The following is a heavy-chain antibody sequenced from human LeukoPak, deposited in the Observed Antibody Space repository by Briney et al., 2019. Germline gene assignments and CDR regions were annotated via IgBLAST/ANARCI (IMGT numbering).Heavy chain of an antibody. V-gene: IGHV1-2*02. CDR3: ARDLNGSGSYIGY. J-gene: IGHJ4*02. Sequence: ASVKVSCKASGYTFTGYYMHWVRQAPGQGLEWMGWINPNSGGTNYAQKFQGRVTMTRDTSISTAYMELSRLRSDDTAVYYCARDLNGSGSYIGYWGQGTLVTVSS. CDR2: INPNSGGT. CDR1: GYTFTGYY. D-gene: IGHD3-10*01.